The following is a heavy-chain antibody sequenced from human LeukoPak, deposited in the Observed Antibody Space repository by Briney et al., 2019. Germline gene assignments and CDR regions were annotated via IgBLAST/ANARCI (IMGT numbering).Heavy chain of an antibody. J-gene: IGHJ6*02. V-gene: IGHV1-8*01. CDR2: MNPNSGNT. Sequence: ASVKVSCKASGYTFTSYDIHWVRQATGQGLEWMGWMNPNSGNTGYAQKFQGRVTMTRNTSISTAYMELSSLRSEDTAVYYCARDRTIFGVFYGMDVWGQGTTVTVSS. CDR1: GYTFTSYD. D-gene: IGHD3-3*01. CDR3: ARDRTIFGVFYGMDV.